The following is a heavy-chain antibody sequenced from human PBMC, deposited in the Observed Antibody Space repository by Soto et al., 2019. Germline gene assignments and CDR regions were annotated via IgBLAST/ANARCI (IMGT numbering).Heavy chain of an antibody. CDR1: GGSISSGHYY. CDR3: ARLTPGYSSGWFIDY. D-gene: IGHD6-19*01. V-gene: IGHV4-30-4*01. Sequence: PSETLSLTCTVSGGSISSGHYYWSWIRQPPEKGLEWIGYIYYSGSTYYNPSLKSRVTISVDTSKNQFSLKLSSVTAADKAVYYCARLTPGYSSGWFIDYWGQVTLVTVSS. J-gene: IGHJ4*02. CDR2: IYYSGST.